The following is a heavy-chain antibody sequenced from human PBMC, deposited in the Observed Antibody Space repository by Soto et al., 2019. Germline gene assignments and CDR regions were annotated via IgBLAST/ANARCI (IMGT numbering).Heavy chain of an antibody. J-gene: IGHJ5*02. CDR1: GFSFSNYG. D-gene: IGHD6-13*01. V-gene: IGHV3-30*18. CDR3: AKVSGCFSVSSTLGVFDP. CDR2: ISYDGSNT. Sequence: QVQLVESGGGVVQPGRSLRLSCAASGFSFSNYGMHWVRQAPGKGLEWVAVISYDGSNTTFADSLKCRFIISRDNSKNTLFLQINGRRAEDTAVYYCAKVSGCFSVSSTLGVFDPWAQGTLDTVSS.